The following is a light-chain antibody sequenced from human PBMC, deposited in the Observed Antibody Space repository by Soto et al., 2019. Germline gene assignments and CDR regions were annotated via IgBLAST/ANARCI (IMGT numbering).Light chain of an antibody. CDR1: QGIGNA. V-gene: IGKV3-20*01. J-gene: IGKJ5*01. CDR2: GAS. CDR3: QQYGGSPRIT. Sequence: TQSPSSLSASVGDRVTISCRASQGIGNALAWYQQRPGQPPRLLIYGASNRATGIPDRFSGSGSGTDFTLIINRLEPEDVAIYYCQQYGGSPRITFGQGTRLEI.